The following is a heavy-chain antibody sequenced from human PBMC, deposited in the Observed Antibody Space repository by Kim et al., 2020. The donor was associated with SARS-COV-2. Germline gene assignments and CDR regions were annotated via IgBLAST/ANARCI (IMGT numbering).Heavy chain of an antibody. J-gene: IGHJ3*02. Sequence: SETLSLTCTVSGGSISSYYWSWIRQPPGKGLEWIGYIYYSGSTNYNPSLKSRVTISVDTSKNQFSLKLSSVTAADTAVYYCARELGGYYYDSSGYSDAFDIWGQGTMVTVSS. CDR1: GGSISSYY. V-gene: IGHV4-59*13. CDR2: IYYSGST. CDR3: ARELGGYYYDSSGYSDAFDI. D-gene: IGHD3-22*01.